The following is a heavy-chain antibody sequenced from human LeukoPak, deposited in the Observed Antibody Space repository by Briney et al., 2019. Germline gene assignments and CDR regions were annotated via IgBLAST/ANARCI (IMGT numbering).Heavy chain of an antibody. CDR3: ARTVPGYPDDYFDY. CDR2: MNQDGSAI. CDR1: GFTFSRHW. D-gene: IGHD6-19*01. J-gene: IGHJ4*02. Sequence: GGSLRLSCAASGFTFSRHWMIWVRQTPGKGLERVAHMNQDGSAIYYVDSVKGRFTISRDNAKNSLCLQMTGLTVADTAVYYCARTVPGYPDDYFDYWGQGTLVTVSS. V-gene: IGHV3-7*01.